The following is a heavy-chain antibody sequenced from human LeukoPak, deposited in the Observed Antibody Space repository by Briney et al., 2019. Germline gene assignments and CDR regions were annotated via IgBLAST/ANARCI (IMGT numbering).Heavy chain of an antibody. D-gene: IGHD5-12*01. CDR3: ARPPYSGYDGTFDY. Sequence: GASVKVSCKASGYTFTGYYMHWVRQAPGQGLEWMGWINPNSGGTNYAQKFQGRVTMTRDTSISTAYMELSRLRSDDTAVYYCARPPYSGYDGTFDYWGQGTLVTVSS. CDR1: GYTFTGYY. CDR2: INPNSGGT. V-gene: IGHV1-2*02. J-gene: IGHJ4*02.